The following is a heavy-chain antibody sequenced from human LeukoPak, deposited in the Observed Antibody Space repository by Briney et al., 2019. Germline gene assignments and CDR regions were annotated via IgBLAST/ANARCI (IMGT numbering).Heavy chain of an antibody. J-gene: IGHJ5*02. CDR3: ARDHRAQGFDP. Sequence: GGSLRLSRAASGFTFSSYSMNWVRQAPGKGLEWVSSISSSSYIYYADSVKGRFTISRDNAKNSLYLQMNSLRAEDTAVYYCARDHRAQGFDPWGQGTLVTVSS. V-gene: IGHV3-21*01. CDR2: ISSSSYI. CDR1: GFTFSSYS.